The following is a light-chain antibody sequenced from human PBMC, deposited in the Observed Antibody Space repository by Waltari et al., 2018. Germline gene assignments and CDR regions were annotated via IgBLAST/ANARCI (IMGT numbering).Light chain of an antibody. V-gene: IGKV3-11*01. CDR2: DPS. J-gene: IGKJ3*01. CDR3: QRRGHWPPDAT. Sequence: EIVLTQSPATLSLSPGERATLSCRASQSVSRFLAWYQQKPGQAPRLIIYDPSNRATGLPARFSGSGSGTDFTLTISSLEPEDFAVYYCQRRGHWPPDATFGPGTRVDIK. CDR1: QSVSRF.